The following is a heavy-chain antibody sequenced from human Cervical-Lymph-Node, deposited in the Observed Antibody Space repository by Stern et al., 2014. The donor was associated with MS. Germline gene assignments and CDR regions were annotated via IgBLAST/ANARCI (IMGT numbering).Heavy chain of an antibody. V-gene: IGHV3-30-3*01. Sequence: VQLVESEGGVVQPGRSLSLSCVASGFTFSTYAMHWVRQAPGKGLEWVACVSYDGSQRNSTDSVKARFTISRDNSKNTLYLHMNSLRDEDTAVYFCARGGRGVGLEYWGQGALVTVSS. J-gene: IGHJ4*02. D-gene: IGHD3-10*01. CDR3: ARGGRGVGLEY. CDR1: GFTFSTYA. CDR2: VSYDGSQR.